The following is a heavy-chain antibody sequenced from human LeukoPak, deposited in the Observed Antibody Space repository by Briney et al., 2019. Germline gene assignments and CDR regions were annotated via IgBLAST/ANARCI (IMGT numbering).Heavy chain of an antibody. CDR1: GGSISSYY. J-gene: IGHJ3*02. CDR3: ARDKVTMVRGVLVWDAFDI. Sequence: SETLSLTCTVSGGSISSYYWSWIRQPPGKGLEWIGYIYYSGSTNYKPSLKSRVTISVDTSKNQFSLKLSSVTAADTAVYYCARDKVTMVRGVLVWDAFDIWGQGTMVTVSS. V-gene: IGHV4-59*01. D-gene: IGHD3-10*01. CDR2: IYYSGST.